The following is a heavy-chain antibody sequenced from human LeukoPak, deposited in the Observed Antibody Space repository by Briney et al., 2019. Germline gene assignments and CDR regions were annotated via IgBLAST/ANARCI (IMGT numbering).Heavy chain of an antibody. CDR3: AKDPITIFGVVNPTPFDP. D-gene: IGHD3-3*01. V-gene: IGHV3-30*02. Sequence: GGSLRLSCAASGFTFSSYGMHWVRQAPGKGLEWVAFIRYDGSNKYYADSVKGRFTISRDNSKNTLYLQMNSLRAEDTAVYYCAKDPITIFGVVNPTPFDPWGQGTLVTVSS. J-gene: IGHJ5*02. CDR2: IRYDGSNK. CDR1: GFTFSSYG.